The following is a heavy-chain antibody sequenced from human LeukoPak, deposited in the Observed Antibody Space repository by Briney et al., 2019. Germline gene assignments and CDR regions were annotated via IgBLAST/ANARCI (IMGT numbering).Heavy chain of an antibody. CDR1: GYTFTSYG. Sequence: ASVKVSCKASGYTFTSYGISWVRQAPGQGLEWMGWISAYNGNTNYAQKLQGRVTMTTDTSTSTAYMELRSLRSDDTAVYYCARWWSANPGRYDLGAFDIWGQGTMVTVSS. J-gene: IGHJ3*02. V-gene: IGHV1-18*01. CDR3: ARWWSANPGRYDLGAFDI. D-gene: IGHD2-15*01. CDR2: ISAYNGNT.